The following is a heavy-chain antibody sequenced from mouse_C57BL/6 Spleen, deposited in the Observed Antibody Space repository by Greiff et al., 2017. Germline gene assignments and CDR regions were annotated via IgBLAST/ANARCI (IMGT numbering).Heavy chain of an antibody. CDR2: IDPENGDT. D-gene: IGHD2-5*01. J-gene: IGHJ1*03. CDR1: GFNIKDDY. V-gene: IGHV14-4*01. CDR3: TTRSNGPPYWYFDV. Sequence: EVQLQQSGAELVRPGASVKLSCTASGFNIKDDYMHWVKQRPEQGLEWIGWIDPENGDTEYASKFQGKATITADTSSNTAYLQLSSLTSEDTAVYHCTTRSNGPPYWYFDVWGTGTTVTVSS.